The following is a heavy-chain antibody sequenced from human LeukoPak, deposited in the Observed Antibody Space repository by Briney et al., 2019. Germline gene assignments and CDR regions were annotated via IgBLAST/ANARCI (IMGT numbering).Heavy chain of an antibody. CDR2: IYTGGST. CDR3: ARDALSYYYGMDV. V-gene: IGHV4-4*07. Sequence: SETLSLTCTASGGSISSYYWSWIRQPAGKGLEWIGRIYTGGSTNYNPSLKSRVTMSVDTSKNQFSLKLSSVTAADTAVYYCARDALSYYYGMDVWGQGTTVTVSS. CDR1: GGSISSYY. J-gene: IGHJ6*02.